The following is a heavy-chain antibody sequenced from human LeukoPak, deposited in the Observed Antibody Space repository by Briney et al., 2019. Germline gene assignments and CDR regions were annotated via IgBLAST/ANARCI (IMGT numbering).Heavy chain of an antibody. V-gene: IGHV3-7*01. CDR1: GFMFRSYW. Sequence: GGSLRLSCEVSGFMFRSYWMDWVRQAPGRGLEWVANINQDGSEKYFVDSVKGRFTISRDNAKNSLYLQMNSLRAEDTAVYYCSXALEVWGKGTTVTVSS. J-gene: IGHJ6*04. CDR3: SXALEV. CDR2: INQDGSEK.